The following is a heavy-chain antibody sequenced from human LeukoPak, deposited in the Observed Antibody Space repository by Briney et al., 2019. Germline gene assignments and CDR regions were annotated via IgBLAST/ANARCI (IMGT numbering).Heavy chain of an antibody. CDR2: IYTSGST. CDR3: ARDPGGSGPAS. Sequence: SETLSLTCTVSGGSISSLNYHWTWIRQPAGKGLELIGRIYTSGSTNYSPSFKSRVTISIDTSKNQFSLKLSSMTAADTAVYYCARDPGGSGPASWGPGTLVTVSS. V-gene: IGHV4-61*02. D-gene: IGHD6-19*01. J-gene: IGHJ5*02. CDR1: GGSISSLNYH.